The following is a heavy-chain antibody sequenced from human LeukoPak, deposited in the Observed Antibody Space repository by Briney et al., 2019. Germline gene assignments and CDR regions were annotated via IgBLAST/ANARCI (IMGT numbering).Heavy chain of an antibody. CDR2: IYYSGST. Sequence: SETLSLTCTVSGGSISSGDYYWRWIRQPPGKGLEWIGYIYYSGSTYYNPSLKSRVTISVDTSKNQFSLKLSSVTAADTAVYYCARWSGSYDYYYYMDVWGKGTTVTVSS. CDR1: GGSISSGDYY. V-gene: IGHV4-30-4*08. J-gene: IGHJ6*03. D-gene: IGHD3-16*01. CDR3: ARWSGSYDYYYYMDV.